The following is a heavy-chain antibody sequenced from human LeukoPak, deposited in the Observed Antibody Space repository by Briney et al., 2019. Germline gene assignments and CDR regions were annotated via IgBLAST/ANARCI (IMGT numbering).Heavy chain of an antibody. J-gene: IGHJ4*02. CDR2: IGWNSGNI. CDR1: GFTFDDYA. D-gene: IGHD1-20*01. CDR3: AKYTAPYHWKHFDY. Sequence: GGSLRLSCAASGFTFDDYAMHWVRQAPGKGLEWVSGIGWNSGNIGYADSVKGRFTISRDNAKNSLYLQINSLRAEDTAFYYCAKYTAPYHWKHFDYWGQGTLVTVST. V-gene: IGHV3-9*01.